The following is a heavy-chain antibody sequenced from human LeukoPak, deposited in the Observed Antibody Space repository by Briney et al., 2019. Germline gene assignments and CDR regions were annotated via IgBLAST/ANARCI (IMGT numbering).Heavy chain of an antibody. CDR1: GYTFSNHG. V-gene: IGHV1-18*01. J-gene: IGHJ4*02. Sequence: GASVRISCKASGYTFSNHGVTWVRQARGQGLEWMGWISAYKGNTNYAKKFQGRVTMTKVTSTSTAYMELRSLRSDDTAVYYCARDSTNQLRLLEWYDRGPIDYWGQGTLVTVSS. CDR3: ARDSTNQLRLLEWYDRGPIDY. CDR2: ISAYKGNT. D-gene: IGHD3-3*01.